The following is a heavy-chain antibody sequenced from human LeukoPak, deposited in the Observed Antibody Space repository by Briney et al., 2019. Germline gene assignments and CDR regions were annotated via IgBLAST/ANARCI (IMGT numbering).Heavy chain of an antibody. CDR3: PREILYSYGYGPLDY. CDR2: IWCDGSNK. Sequence: GGSLRLSCAASGFTFSSYGMHWVRQAPGKGLEWVAVIWCDGSNKYYADSVKGRFTISRDNSKNTLYLQMNSLRAEDTAVYYCPREILYSYGYGPLDYWGQGTLVTVSS. J-gene: IGHJ4*02. CDR1: GFTFSSYG. D-gene: IGHD5-18*01. V-gene: IGHV3-33*01.